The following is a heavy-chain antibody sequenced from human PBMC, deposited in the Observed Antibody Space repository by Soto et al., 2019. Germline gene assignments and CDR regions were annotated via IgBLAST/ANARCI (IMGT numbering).Heavy chain of an antibody. V-gene: IGHV4-34*01. CDR1: GGSFSGYY. CDR2: INHSGST. J-gene: IGHJ4*02. Sequence: QVQLQQWGAGLLKPSETLSLTCAVYGGSFSGYYWSWIRQPPGKGLEWIGEINHSGSTNYNPSLQSRFTISVDTCKNQFSLKLSSVTAADTAVYYCARAVARGTRVVYWGQGTLVTVSS. D-gene: IGHD6-19*01. CDR3: ARAVARGTRVVY.